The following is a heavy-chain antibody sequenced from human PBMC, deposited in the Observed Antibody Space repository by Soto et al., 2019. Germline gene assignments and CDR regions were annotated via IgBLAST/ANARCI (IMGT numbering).Heavy chain of an antibody. CDR2: ISYDGSNK. D-gene: IGHD6-13*01. CDR3: ARGSSPRKCFDC. V-gene: IGHV3-30-3*01. Sequence: GGSLRLSCAASGFTFSSYSMHWVRQAPGKGLEWVAVISYDGSNKYYADSVKGRFTISRDNSKNTLYLQMNSLRAEDTAVYYCARGSSPRKCFDCWGQGTLVTVCS. CDR1: GFTFSSYS. J-gene: IGHJ4*02.